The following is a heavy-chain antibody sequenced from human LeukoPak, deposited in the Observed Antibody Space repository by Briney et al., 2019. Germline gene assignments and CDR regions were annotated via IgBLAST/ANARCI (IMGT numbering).Heavy chain of an antibody. CDR1: GGSISSYY. Sequence: SETLSLTCTVSGGSISSYYWSWIRQPAGKGLEWIGRIYTSGSTNYNPSLKSRVTMSVDTSKNQFSLKLSSVTAADTAVYYCATQGWDIVVVPAATDAFDIWGQGTMVTVSS. V-gene: IGHV4-4*07. J-gene: IGHJ3*02. CDR3: ATQGWDIVVVPAATDAFDI. CDR2: IYTSGST. D-gene: IGHD2-2*01.